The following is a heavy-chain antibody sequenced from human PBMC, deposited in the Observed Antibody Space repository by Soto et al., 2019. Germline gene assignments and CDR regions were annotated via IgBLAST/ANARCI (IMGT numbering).Heavy chain of an antibody. D-gene: IGHD6-19*01. J-gene: IGHJ4*02. CDR3: ARDREGSGWGRGYFDY. CDR1: GFTFSSYW. Sequence: EVQLVESGGGLVQPGGSLRLSCAASGFTFSSYWMHWVRQAPGKGLVWVSRINSDGSSTSYADSVKGRFTISRDNAQNTLDRRMNSLRAEDTAVDYCARDREGSGWGRGYFDYWGQGTLVTVS. V-gene: IGHV3-74*01. CDR2: INSDGSST.